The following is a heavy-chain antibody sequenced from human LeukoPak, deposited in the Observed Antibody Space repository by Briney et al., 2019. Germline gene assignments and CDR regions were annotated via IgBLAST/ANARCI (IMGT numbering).Heavy chain of an antibody. J-gene: IGHJ5*02. CDR3: ARDTKRSRARWENLGIDP. CDR2: IITYNGNT. Sequence: ASLKVSCKASGYTFNSYGISWVRQAPGQGLEWMGYIITYNGNTNYAQKLQGRVTMTTDTSTSTAYMELRSLRSDDTAVYYCARDTKRSRARWENLGIDPWGQGTLVTVSS. D-gene: IGHD3-16*01. CDR1: GYTFNSYG. V-gene: IGHV1-18*01.